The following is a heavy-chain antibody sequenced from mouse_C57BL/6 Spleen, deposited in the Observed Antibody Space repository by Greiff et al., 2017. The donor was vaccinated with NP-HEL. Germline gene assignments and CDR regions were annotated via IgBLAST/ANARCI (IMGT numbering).Heavy chain of an antibody. Sequence: VQLQQSGPELVKPGASVKISCKASGYAFSSSWMNWVKQSPGKGLEWIGRIYPGGGDTNYNGKFKGKATLTADKSSSTAYMQLSSLTSEDSAVYFCARDYGSSFDYWGQGTTLTVSS. CDR2: IYPGGGDT. V-gene: IGHV1-82*01. D-gene: IGHD1-1*01. J-gene: IGHJ2*01. CDR1: GYAFSSSW. CDR3: ARDYGSSFDY.